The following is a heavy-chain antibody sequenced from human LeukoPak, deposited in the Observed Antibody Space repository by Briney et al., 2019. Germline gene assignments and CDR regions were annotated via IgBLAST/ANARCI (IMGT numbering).Heavy chain of an antibody. D-gene: IGHD6-19*01. V-gene: IGHV4-4*03. CDR1: GGSISSSNW. CDR3: ARDRGSSGWYSWFDP. J-gene: IGHJ5*02. CDR2: IYHSGST. Sequence: PGTLSLTCAVSGGSISSSNWWSWVRQPPGKGLEWIGEIYHSGSTNYNPSLKSRVTISVDKSKNQFSLKLSSVTAADTAVYYCARDRGSSGWYSWFDPWGQGTLVTVSS.